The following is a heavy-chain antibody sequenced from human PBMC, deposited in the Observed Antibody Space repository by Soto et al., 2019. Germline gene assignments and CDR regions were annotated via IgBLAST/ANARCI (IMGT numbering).Heavy chain of an antibody. CDR1: GYSFTSYW. V-gene: IGHV5-51*01. J-gene: IGHJ6*03. CDR2: IYPGDSDT. D-gene: IGHD1-1*01. CDR3: ARLAGTTGDYYYYNMDV. Sequence: GESLKISCKGSGYSFTSYWIGWVRQMPCKGLEWMGIIYPGDSDTRYSPSFQGQVTISADKSISTAYLQWISLKASDTAMYYCARLAGTTGDYYYYNMDVWGKGTTVTVAS.